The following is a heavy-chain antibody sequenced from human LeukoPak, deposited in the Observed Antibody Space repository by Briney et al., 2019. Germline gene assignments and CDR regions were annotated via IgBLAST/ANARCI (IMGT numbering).Heavy chain of an antibody. CDR1: GFYFRSYS. Sequence: GGSLRLSCAASGFYFRSYSMNGVRDAPGKGREWVSSICSSRRYIYYADSVKGRFTISRENAKNSLYLQMHTVRAGHTRAYYCAREYDSSGFPFDYWGQGSL. J-gene: IGHJ4*02. D-gene: IGHD3-22*01. CDR3: AREYDSSGFPFDY. CDR2: ICSSRRYI. V-gene: IGHV3-21*01.